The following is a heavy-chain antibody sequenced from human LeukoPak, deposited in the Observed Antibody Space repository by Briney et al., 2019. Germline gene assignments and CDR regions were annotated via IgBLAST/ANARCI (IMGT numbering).Heavy chain of an antibody. Sequence: SETLSLTCTVSGYSISSGYYWGWIRQPPGKGLEWIGSIYHSGSTYYNPSLKSRVTISVDTSKNQFSLKLSSVTAADTAVYYCARGFFNGADDAFDIWGQGTMVTVSS. CDR2: IYHSGST. V-gene: IGHV4-38-2*02. CDR1: GYSISSGYY. D-gene: IGHD3-3*01. J-gene: IGHJ3*02. CDR3: ARGFFNGADDAFDI.